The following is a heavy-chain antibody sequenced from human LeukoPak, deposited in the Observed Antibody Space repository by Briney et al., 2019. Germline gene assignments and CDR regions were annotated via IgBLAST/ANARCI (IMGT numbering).Heavy chain of an antibody. CDR1: GITFSREW. CDR2: INTDGSDK. J-gene: IGHJ4*02. CDR3: ARGWHLDY. Sequence: PGGSLRLSCAASGITFSREWMSWVRQAPGKGLEWVANINTDGSDKYYLDSVRGRFSISRDNSKNTLYLQMNSLRAEDTAVYYCARGWHLDYWGQGTLVTVSS. V-gene: IGHV3-7*01.